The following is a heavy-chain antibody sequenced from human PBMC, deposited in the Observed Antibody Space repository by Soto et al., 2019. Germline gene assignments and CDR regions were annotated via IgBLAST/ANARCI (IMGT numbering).Heavy chain of an antibody. J-gene: IGHJ4*02. CDR3: AQVDDVAALFAY. Sequence: QITLKESGPTLVKPTQTLTLTCTFSGFSLSTTGECVGWIRQPPGKALEWLAVIYWNDDKSYSPSLKSRLTISKDTSKKQVVLTMMNMAPVDTGTYYCAQVDDVAALFAYLGQGTLVTVSS. V-gene: IGHV2-5*01. CDR2: IYWNDDK. D-gene: IGHD6-6*01. CDR1: GFSLSTTGEC.